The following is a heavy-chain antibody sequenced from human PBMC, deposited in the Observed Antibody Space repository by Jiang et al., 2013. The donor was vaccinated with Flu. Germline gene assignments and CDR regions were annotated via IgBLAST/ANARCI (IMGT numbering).Heavy chain of an antibody. CDR1: GGSISSSSYY. CDR3: ARGYYDSRREGGYYFDY. CDR2: IYYSGST. D-gene: IGHD3-22*01. J-gene: IGHJ4*02. V-gene: IGHV4-39*01. Sequence: GLVKPSETLSLTCTVSGGSISSSSYYWGWIRQPPGKGLEWIGSIYYSGSTYYNPSLKSRVTISVDTSKNQFSLKLSSVTAADTAVYYCARGYYDSRREGGYYFDYWGQGTLVTVSS.